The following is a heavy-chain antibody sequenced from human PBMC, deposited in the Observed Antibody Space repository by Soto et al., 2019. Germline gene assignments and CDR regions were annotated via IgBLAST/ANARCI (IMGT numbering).Heavy chain of an antibody. J-gene: IGHJ4*02. CDR1: GYTFTSYG. Sequence: QVQLVQSGAEVKKPGASVKVSCKASGYTFTSYGISWVRQAPGQGLERMGWISAYNGNTNHAEKRQGRVTMTTDTTTSTAYMELRSLRYDDPAVYYCARDAPPVDYWGQGTLVTVSS. V-gene: IGHV1-18*01. CDR2: ISAYNGNT. CDR3: ARDAPPVDY.